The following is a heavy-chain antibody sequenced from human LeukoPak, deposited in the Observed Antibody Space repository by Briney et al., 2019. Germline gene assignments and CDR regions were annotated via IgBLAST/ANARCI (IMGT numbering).Heavy chain of an antibody. J-gene: IGHJ4*02. CDR1: GFTFSSYA. D-gene: IGHD3-22*01. CDR2: ISDSGGDT. V-gene: IGHV3-23*01. Sequence: GGSLRLSCTASGFTFSSYAMSWVRQAPGKGLEWVSAISDSGGDTYYADSVKGRFTISRDNSKNTLYLQMNSLRAEDTAVYYCAKERAMIVVVSPGDYWGQGTLVTVSS. CDR3: AKERAMIVVVSPGDY.